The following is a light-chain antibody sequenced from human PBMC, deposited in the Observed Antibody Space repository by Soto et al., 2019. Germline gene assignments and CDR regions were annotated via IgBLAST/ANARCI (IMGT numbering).Light chain of an antibody. Sequence: EIVLTQSPATLSLSPGERATLSCRASQSVSSSLAWYQQKPGQAPRLLIYDASNRATGIPARFSGSGSGTDFTLTISSLEPEDFAVYYCQQRSNWPFTYTFGQGTKLEIK. CDR2: DAS. J-gene: IGKJ2*01. V-gene: IGKV3-11*01. CDR3: QQRSNWPFTYT. CDR1: QSVSSS.